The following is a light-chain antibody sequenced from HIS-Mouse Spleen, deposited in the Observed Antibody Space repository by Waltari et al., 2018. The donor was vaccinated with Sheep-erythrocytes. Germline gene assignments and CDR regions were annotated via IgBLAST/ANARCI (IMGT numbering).Light chain of an antibody. CDR1: SSDVGGYNY. J-gene: IGLJ1*01. CDR3: SSYTSSSAYV. Sequence: QSALTQPASVSGSPGQSITISCTGTSSDVGGYNYVSWYQQYPGKAPKLMIYEVSNRPSGVSNRFSGSKSVNTASLTISGLQAEDEADYYCSSYTSSSAYVFGTGTKVTVL. V-gene: IGLV2-14*01. CDR2: EVS.